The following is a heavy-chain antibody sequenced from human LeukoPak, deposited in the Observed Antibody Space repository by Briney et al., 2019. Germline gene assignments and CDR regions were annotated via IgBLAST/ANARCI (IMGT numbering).Heavy chain of an antibody. J-gene: IGHJ4*02. CDR3: ARGRSTYYYDSSGKGGPRYFDY. V-gene: IGHV1-69*05. Sequence: GASVKVSCKASGGTFSSYAISWVRQAPGQGLEWMGGIIPIFGTANYAQKFQGRVTITRNTSISTAYMELSSLRSEDTAVYYCARGRSTYYYDSSGKGGPRYFDYWGQGTLVTVSS. D-gene: IGHD3-22*01. CDR1: GGTFSSYA. CDR2: IIPIFGTA.